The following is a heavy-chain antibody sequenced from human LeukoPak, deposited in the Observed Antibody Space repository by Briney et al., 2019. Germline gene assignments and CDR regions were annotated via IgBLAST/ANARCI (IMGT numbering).Heavy chain of an antibody. D-gene: IGHD2-21*02. V-gene: IGHV1-3*01. CDR1: GYTFTSYG. Sequence: ASVKVSCKASGYTFTSYGISWVRQAPGQGLEWMGWINAGNGNTKYSQKFQGRVTITRDTSASTAYMELSSLRSEDTAVYYCARGVTEIAEYFQHWGQGTLVTVSS. CDR3: ARGVTEIAEYFQH. J-gene: IGHJ1*01. CDR2: INAGNGNT.